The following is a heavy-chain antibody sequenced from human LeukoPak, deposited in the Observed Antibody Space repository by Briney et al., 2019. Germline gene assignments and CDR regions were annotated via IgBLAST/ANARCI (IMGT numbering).Heavy chain of an antibody. Sequence: GGSLRLSCAASGFTFSSYAMSWVGPAPRKGLAWVSAVSVWGGSPSYAHSVKGRFPISRDNSKNTLYLQMNSLRDEDMAVYYCAKEHGSSGYSSDYYFDYWGQGTLVTVSS. D-gene: IGHD3-22*01. CDR1: GFTFSSYA. CDR2: VSVWGGSP. J-gene: IGHJ4*02. V-gene: IGHV3-23*01. CDR3: AKEHGSSGYSSDYYFDY.